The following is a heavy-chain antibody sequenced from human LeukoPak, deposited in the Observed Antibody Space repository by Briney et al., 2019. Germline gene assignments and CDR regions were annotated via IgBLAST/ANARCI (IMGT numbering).Heavy chain of an antibody. CDR3: VRHERFSYYYLDV. CDR2: IDHLGST. V-gene: IGHV4-38-2*01. D-gene: IGHD1-1*01. J-gene: IGHJ6*03. CDR1: GFSLSSGYH. Sequence: SETLSLTCVVSGFSLSSGYHWGWTRHPPAKGQEGLVTIDHLGSTYYNPSRKSGVPVAVDTSKNQFSLKLSSVTAADTAVYYCVRHERFSYYYLDVSGKGTTVTVSS.